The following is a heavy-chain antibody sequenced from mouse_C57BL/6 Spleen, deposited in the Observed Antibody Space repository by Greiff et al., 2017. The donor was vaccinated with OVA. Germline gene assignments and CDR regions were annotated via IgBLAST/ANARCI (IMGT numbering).Heavy chain of an antibody. J-gene: IGHJ4*01. CDR2: ISDGGSYT. CDR3: ARRLAGGYAMDY. CDR1: GFTFSSYA. D-gene: IGHD4-1*01. V-gene: IGHV5-4*03. Sequence: EVQLKESGGGLVKPGGSLKLSCAASGFTFSSYAMSWVRQTPEKRLEWVATISDGGSYTYYPDNVKGRFTFSRDNAKNNLYLQMSHLKSEDTAVDYCARRLAGGYAMDYWGQGTSVTVSS.